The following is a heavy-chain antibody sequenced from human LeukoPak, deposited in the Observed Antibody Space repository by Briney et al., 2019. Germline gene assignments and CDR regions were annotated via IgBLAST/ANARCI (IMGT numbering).Heavy chain of an antibody. Sequence: SETLSLTCAVCGGSFSGYYWSWIRQPPGKGLEWIGEINHSGSTNYNPSLKSRVTISVDTSKNQFSLKLSSVTAADTAVYYCARIGCSGGSCYLNYYYGMDVWGKGTTVTVSS. D-gene: IGHD2-15*01. CDR3: ARIGCSGGSCYLNYYYGMDV. CDR1: GGSFSGYY. J-gene: IGHJ6*04. CDR2: INHSGST. V-gene: IGHV4-34*01.